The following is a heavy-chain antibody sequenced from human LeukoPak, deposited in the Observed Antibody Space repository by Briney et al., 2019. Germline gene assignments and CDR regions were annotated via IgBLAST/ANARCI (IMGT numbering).Heavy chain of an antibody. CDR1: GFTFSSFP. D-gene: IGHD3-22*01. CDR2: ITSNGGST. V-gene: IGHV3-64*01. CDR3: ARAGSGLYYDY. Sequence: GGSLRLSCAASGFTFSSFPMHWVRQAPGKGLEYVSAITSNGGSTFYANSVKDRFTISRDNSKNTLYLQMGSLRAEGMAVYYCARAGSGLYYDYWGQGTLVTVSS. J-gene: IGHJ4*02.